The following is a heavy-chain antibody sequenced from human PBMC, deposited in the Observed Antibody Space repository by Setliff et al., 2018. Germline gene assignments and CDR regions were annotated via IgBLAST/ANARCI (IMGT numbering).Heavy chain of an antibody. D-gene: IGHD1-26*01. J-gene: IGHJ4*02. V-gene: IGHV4-39*02. CDR3: ARSPSSGAYWNPRPFYSDY. Sequence: PSETLSLTCSVSGNSISTTNYYWGWIRQPPGKGLEWIGSFYYIGITYYNASLESRVTISADTSKNHFSLKLDSVTAADTALYYCARSPSSGAYWNPRPFYSDYWARGTLVTSP. CDR2: FYYIGIT. CDR1: GNSISTTNYY.